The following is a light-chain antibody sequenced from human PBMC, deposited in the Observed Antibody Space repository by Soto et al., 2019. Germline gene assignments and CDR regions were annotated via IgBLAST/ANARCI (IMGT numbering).Light chain of an antibody. V-gene: IGLV2-8*01. CDR3: TSYVGNDIWV. CDR2: EVT. J-gene: IGLJ3*02. CDR1: SSDVGAYKY. Sequence: QSALTQPPSASGSPGQSVTISCTGTSSDVGAYKYGSWYQQYPGKAPKLVIYEVTKRPSGVPDRFYGSKSGNTASLTVSGLQAEDEADYYCTSYVGNDIWVFGGGTKLTVL.